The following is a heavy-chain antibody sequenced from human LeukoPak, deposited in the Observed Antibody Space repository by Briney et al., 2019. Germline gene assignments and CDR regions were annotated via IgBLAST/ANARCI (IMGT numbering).Heavy chain of an antibody. CDR3: AKDTNSGEGYFDY. J-gene: IGHJ4*02. D-gene: IGHD1-26*01. CDR1: GFTFDDYG. V-gene: IGHV3-20*01. CDR2: INWNGGST. Sequence: PGGSLRLSCAASGFTFDDYGMSWVRQAPGKGLEWVSGINWNGGSTGYADSVKGRFTISRDNAKNSLYLQMNSLRAEDTALYHCAKDTNSGEGYFDYWGQGTLVTVSS.